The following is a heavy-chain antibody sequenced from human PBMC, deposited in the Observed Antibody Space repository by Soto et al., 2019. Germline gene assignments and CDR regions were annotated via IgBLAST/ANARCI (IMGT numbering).Heavy chain of an antibody. V-gene: IGHV3-23*01. CDR3: ARGGRYTYGYGDYSYGMDV. CDR2: ISGTGSRT. D-gene: IGHD5-18*01. J-gene: IGHJ6*02. CDR1: GFSFGDYA. Sequence: EVQVLESGGGLVQPGGFLRLSCAASGFSFGDYAMSWVRQAPGKGLEWVSGISGTGSRTSYADSVRGRFTISRDNVNNTLSLQMDSLRAEDTAVYYCARGGRYTYGYGDYSYGMDVWGQGTTVTVSS.